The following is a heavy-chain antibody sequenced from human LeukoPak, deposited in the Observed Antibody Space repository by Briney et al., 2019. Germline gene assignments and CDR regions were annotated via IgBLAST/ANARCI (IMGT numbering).Heavy chain of an antibody. D-gene: IGHD1-26*01. CDR2: IYYSGST. CDR1: GGSISSHY. V-gene: IGHV4-59*11. J-gene: IGHJ6*03. CDR3: ARVRWELLGSGGYYYMDV. Sequence: SETLSFTCTVSGGSISSHYWSWIRQPPGKGLEWIGYIYYSGSTNYNPSLKSRVTISVDTSKNQFSLKLSSVTAADTAVYYCARVRWELLGSGGYYYMDVWGKGTTVTVSS.